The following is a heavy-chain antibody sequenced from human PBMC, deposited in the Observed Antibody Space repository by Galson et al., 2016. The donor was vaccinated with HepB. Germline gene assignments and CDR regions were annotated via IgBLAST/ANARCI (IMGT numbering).Heavy chain of an antibody. CDR3: VKEPDYDVQ. CDR1: GFTFSTYA. V-gene: IGHV3-23*01. D-gene: IGHD3-22*01. CDR2: IKGDGSTT. J-gene: IGHJ4*02. Sequence: SLRLSCAASGFTFSTYAMNWVRQAPGKGLEWVSVIKGDGSTTNYADSVKGRFTISRDNAKNSLYLQMSSLRAGDTALYYCVKEPDYDVQWGQGTLLTVSS.